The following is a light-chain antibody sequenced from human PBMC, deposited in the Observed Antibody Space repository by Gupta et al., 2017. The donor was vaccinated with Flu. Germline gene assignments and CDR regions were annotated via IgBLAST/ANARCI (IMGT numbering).Light chain of an antibody. CDR3: KQASKKPWT. CDR1: QSLLHSNGYNY. Sequence: DIVMTQSPLSLPVTPGEPASISCRSSQSLLHSNGYNYLDWYLQKPGQSPQLLIYLGSNRASGVPDRFSGSGSGTDFTLKISRVEAEDVGVYYCKQASKKPWTFGQGTKVEIK. V-gene: IGKV2-28*01. CDR2: LGS. J-gene: IGKJ1*01.